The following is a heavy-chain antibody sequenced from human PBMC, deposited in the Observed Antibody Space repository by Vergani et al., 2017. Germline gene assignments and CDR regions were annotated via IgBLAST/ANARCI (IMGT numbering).Heavy chain of an antibody. J-gene: IGHJ6*02. CDR3: ARVRRDDSSGYYYYYGMDV. V-gene: IGHV4-30-4*01. Sequence: QVQLQESGPGLVKPSQTLSLTCTVSGGSLSSGDYYWSWIRQPPGKGLEWIGYIYYSGSTYYNPSLKSRVTISVDTSKNQFSRKLSTVTAADTAVYYCARVRRDDSSGYYYYYGMDVWGQGTTVTVSS. D-gene: IGHD3-22*01. CDR2: IYYSGST. CDR1: GGSLSSGDYY.